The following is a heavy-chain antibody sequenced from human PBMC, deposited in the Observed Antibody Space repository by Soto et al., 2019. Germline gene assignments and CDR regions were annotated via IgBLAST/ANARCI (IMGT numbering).Heavy chain of an antibody. V-gene: IGHV4-31*03. D-gene: IGHD2-2*01. Sequence: QVQLQESGPGLVKPSQTLSLTCTVSGGSISSGGYYWSWIRQHPGKGLEWIGYIYYSGSTYYNPSLETRVTISVDTSKNQFSRKLSSVTAADTAVYYCARVLYEYQLLWYFDYWGQETLITVSS. CDR2: IYYSGST. CDR3: ARVLYEYQLLWYFDY. CDR1: GGSISSGGYY. J-gene: IGHJ4*02.